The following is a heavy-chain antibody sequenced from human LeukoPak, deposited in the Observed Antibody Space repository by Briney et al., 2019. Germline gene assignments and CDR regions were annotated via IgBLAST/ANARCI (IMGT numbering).Heavy chain of an antibody. D-gene: IGHD6-19*01. Sequence: ASVKVSCKASGYTFTSYDINWVRQATGQGLEWMGWMNPNSGNIGYAQKFQGRVTMTRNTSISTAYMELSSLRSEDTAVYYCARITSSGWYVWFDPWGQGTLVTVSS. V-gene: IGHV1-8*01. CDR2: MNPNSGNI. CDR3: ARITSSGWYVWFDP. J-gene: IGHJ5*02. CDR1: GYTFTSYD.